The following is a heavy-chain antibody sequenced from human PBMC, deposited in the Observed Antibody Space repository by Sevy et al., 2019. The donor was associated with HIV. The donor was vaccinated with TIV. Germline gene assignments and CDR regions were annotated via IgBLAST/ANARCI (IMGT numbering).Heavy chain of an antibody. D-gene: IGHD1-26*01. CDR3: AGENAWGRGYS. V-gene: IGHV4-59*08. CDR1: GGSITSLY. CDR2: IYYNVHI. J-gene: IGHJ4*02. Sequence: SDTLSLTCTVSGGSITSLYWNWIRQPPGKGLEWIANIYYNVHINYNPSLKSRVTLSLDTSKNQFSLRLSSVTAAYKAMYYYAGENAWGRGYSWGQGTLVTVSS.